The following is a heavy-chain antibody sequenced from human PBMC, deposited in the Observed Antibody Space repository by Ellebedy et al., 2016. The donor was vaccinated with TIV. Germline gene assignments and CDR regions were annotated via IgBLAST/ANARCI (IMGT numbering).Heavy chain of an antibody. CDR1: GFSFSSYW. Sequence: GGSLRLSCAASGFSFSSYWMTWVRQAPGKGLEWVANIKQDESDKYYVDSVKGRFTVSRDNAKNSLYLQMTSLRADDTAVYYCATDGSYGDYLSPTHAFVIWGQGTMVTVSS. J-gene: IGHJ3*02. CDR3: ATDGSYGDYLSPTHAFVI. D-gene: IGHD4-17*01. V-gene: IGHV3-7*01. CDR2: IKQDESDK.